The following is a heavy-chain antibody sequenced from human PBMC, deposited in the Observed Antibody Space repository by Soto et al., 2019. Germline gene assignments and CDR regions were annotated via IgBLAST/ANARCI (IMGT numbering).Heavy chain of an antibody. J-gene: IGHJ4*02. V-gene: IGHV3-23*01. D-gene: IGHD3-3*01. CDR1: GFTFSSYA. CDR3: AKVGVVLYYFDY. CDR2: ISGSGGST. Sequence: PGGSLRLSCAASGFTFSSYAMSWVRQAQGKGLEWVSAISGSGGSTYYADSVKGRFTISRDNSKNTLYLQMNSLRAEDTAVYYCAKVGVVLYYFDYWGQGTLVTVSS.